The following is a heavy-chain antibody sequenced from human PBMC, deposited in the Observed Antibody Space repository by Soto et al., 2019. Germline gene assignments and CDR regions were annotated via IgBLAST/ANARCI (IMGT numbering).Heavy chain of an antibody. CDR3: AREKAGPLDY. V-gene: IGHV1-8*01. D-gene: IGHD6-19*01. Sequence: QVQLVQSGAEVKKPGASVKVSCKASGYTFTSYDINCVRQATGQGLEWMGWMNPNIGNTGYTQKFQGKVTMTRNTSRSTADMELSSLRSEDTAVYYCAREKAGPLDYWGQGTLVTVSS. CDR1: GYTFTSYD. CDR2: MNPNIGNT. J-gene: IGHJ4*02.